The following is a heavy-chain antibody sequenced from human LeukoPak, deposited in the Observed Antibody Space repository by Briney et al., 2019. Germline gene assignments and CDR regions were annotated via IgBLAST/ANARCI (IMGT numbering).Heavy chain of an antibody. CDR3: ARPSIVSAGTRGYFDH. CDR2: LTYDGGKT. V-gene: IGHV3-30-3*01. Sequence: GRSLTLSCAASGFTFSRTAMHWVRQIPGQGLEWVASLTYDGGKTSYADSVKGRFTISRDNSNNTLYLEMSSLRPEDTALYYCARPSIVSAGTRGYFDHWGQGALVTVSS. J-gene: IGHJ4*02. CDR1: GFTFSRTA. D-gene: IGHD6-13*01.